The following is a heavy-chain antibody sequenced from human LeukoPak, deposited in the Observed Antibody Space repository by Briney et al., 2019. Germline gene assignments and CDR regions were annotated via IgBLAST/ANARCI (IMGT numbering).Heavy chain of an antibody. J-gene: IGHJ4*02. CDR1: GFTVSSNY. V-gene: IGHV3-23*01. CDR2: ISGSGGST. D-gene: IGHD3-10*01. CDR3: AGAGYYYGSGSYHNRPTFDY. Sequence: GGSLRLSCAASGFTVSSNYMSWVRQAPGKGLEWVSAISGSGGSTYYADSVKGRFTISRDNSKNTLYLQMNSLRAEDTAVYYCAGAGYYYGSGSYHNRPTFDYWGQGTLVTVSS.